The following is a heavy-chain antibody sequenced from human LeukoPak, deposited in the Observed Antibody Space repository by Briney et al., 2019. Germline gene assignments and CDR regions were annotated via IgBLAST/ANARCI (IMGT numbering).Heavy chain of an antibody. J-gene: IGHJ3*02. V-gene: IGHV4-4*09. CDR3: ARHRAEMATITDDTFDM. CDR1: GTSITPYS. CDR2: FYTSGNT. Sequence: SETLSLTCSVSGTSITPYSWSWIRQPPGRGLEWIGYFYTSGNTHQNPSLKSRVTMSIDASKNQFSLRLSSMTSADTAVYYCARHRAEMATITDDTFDMWGQGTMVTVSS. D-gene: IGHD5-24*01.